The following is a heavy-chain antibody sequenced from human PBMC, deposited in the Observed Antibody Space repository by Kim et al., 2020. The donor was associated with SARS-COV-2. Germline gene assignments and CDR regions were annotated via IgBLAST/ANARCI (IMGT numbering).Heavy chain of an antibody. V-gene: IGHV4-59*08. J-gene: IGHJ4*02. D-gene: IGHD3-22*01. Sequence: SETLSLTCTVSGGSISSYYWSWIRQPPGKGLEWIGYIYYSGSTNYNPSLKSRVTISVDTSKNQFSLKLSSVTAADTAVYYCARIDSSGYYYVNYWGQGTLVTVSS. CDR3: ARIDSSGYYYVNY. CDR1: GGSISSYY. CDR2: IYYSGST.